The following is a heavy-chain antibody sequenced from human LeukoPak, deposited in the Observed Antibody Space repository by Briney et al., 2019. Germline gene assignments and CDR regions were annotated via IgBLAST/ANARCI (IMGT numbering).Heavy chain of an antibody. J-gene: IGHJ6*03. CDR2: IRYDGSNK. CDR3: AKDGSYFDWLADYYYYMDV. CDR1: GFTFSSYG. D-gene: IGHD3-9*01. Sequence: PGGSLRLSCAASGFTFSSYGMHWVRQAPGKGLEWVAFIRYDGSNKYYADSVKGRFTISRDNSKNTLYLQMNSLRAEDTAVYYCAKDGSYFDWLADYYYYMDVWGKGTTVTVSS. V-gene: IGHV3-30*02.